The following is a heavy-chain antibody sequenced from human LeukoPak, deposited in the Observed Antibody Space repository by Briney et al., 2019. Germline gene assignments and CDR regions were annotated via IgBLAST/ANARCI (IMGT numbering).Heavy chain of an antibody. CDR1: GFTFGDYA. CDR2: TRSKAYGGTT. Sequence: GGSLRLSCTASGFTFGDYAMSWVRQAPGKGLEWVGFTRSKAYGGTTEYAASVKGRFTISRDDSKSIAYLQMNSLKTEDTAVYYCTRELGDYYYGMDVWGQGTTVTVSS. J-gene: IGHJ6*02. D-gene: IGHD3-10*01. V-gene: IGHV3-49*04. CDR3: TRELGDYYYGMDV.